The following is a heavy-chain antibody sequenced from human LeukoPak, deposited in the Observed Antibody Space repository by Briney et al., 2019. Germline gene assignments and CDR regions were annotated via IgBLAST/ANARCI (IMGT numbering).Heavy chain of an antibody. CDR2: IHYSGGT. Sequence: SETLSLTCSVSGGSISNYYWSWIRQPPGKELEWIGYIHYSGGTNYKPSLKSRVTISVDTSKSQFSLKLNSVSAADAAVYYCARVLKSGPYYYFDTWGQGTLVTVSS. CDR1: GGSISNYY. V-gene: IGHV4-59*01. CDR3: ARVLKSGPYYYFDT. J-gene: IGHJ5*02. D-gene: IGHD3-10*01.